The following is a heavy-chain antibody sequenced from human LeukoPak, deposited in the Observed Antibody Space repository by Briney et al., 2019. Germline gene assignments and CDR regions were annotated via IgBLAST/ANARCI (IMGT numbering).Heavy chain of an antibody. CDR3: ARLQVHCGGDCYTRWFDP. CDR1: GGSVTTYY. V-gene: IGHV4-59*08. CDR2: IYYSGST. D-gene: IGHD2-21*02. Sequence: SETLSLTCTVSGGSVTTYYWSWIRQPPGKGLEWIAYIYYSGSTRYNPSLKSRVTISLDRSKNQFSLKLRSVTAADTAVYYCARLQVHCGGDCYTRWFDPWGQGTLVTVSS. J-gene: IGHJ5*02.